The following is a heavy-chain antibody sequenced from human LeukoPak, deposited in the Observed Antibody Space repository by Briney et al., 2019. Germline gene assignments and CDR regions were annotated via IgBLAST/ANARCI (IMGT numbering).Heavy chain of an antibody. Sequence: PGGSLRLSCAACGFTFSSYGMHWVRQAPGKGLEWVAVIWYDGSNKYYADSVKGRFTISRDNSKNTLYLQMNSLRAEDTAVYYCAREYHSGWYYFDYWGQGTLVTVSS. J-gene: IGHJ4*02. CDR1: GFTFSSYG. V-gene: IGHV3-33*01. D-gene: IGHD6-19*01. CDR2: IWYDGSNK. CDR3: AREYHSGWYYFDY.